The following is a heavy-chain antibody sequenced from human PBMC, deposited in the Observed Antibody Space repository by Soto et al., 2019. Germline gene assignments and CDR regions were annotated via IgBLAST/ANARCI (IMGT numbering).Heavy chain of an antibody. Sequence: SLTISCKASGYIIKNYWIGWVRQMPGQGLEWMGIIFPDDSDTRYSPSFQGHVTISVDKSISTAYVQWSSLKASDSAIYYCFRGGVTSRTFDYWGQGTLVTVSS. V-gene: IGHV5-51*01. J-gene: IGHJ4*02. CDR3: FRGGVTSRTFDY. D-gene: IGHD3-16*01. CDR1: GYIIKNYW. CDR2: IFPDDSDT.